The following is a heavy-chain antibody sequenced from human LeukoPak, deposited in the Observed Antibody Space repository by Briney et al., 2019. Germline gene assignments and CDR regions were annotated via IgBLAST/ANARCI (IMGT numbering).Heavy chain of an antibody. CDR2: ISYDGGNK. J-gene: IGHJ4*02. V-gene: IGHV3-30-3*01. D-gene: IGHD1-26*01. Sequence: GGSLRLSCAASGFTFSSYAMHWVRQAPGKGLEWVAVISYDGGNKYYADSVKGRFTISRDNSKNTLYLQMNSLRAEDTAVYYCARDNGLKKWELFFDYWGQGTLVTVSS. CDR1: GFTFSSYA. CDR3: ARDNGLKKWELFFDY.